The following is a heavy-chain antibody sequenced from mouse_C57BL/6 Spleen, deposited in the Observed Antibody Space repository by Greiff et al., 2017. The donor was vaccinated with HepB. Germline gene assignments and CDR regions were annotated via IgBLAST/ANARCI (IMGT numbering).Heavy chain of an antibody. Sequence: EVKLVESGGGLVKPGGSLKLSCAASGFTFSSYAMSWVRQTPEKRLEWVATISDGGSYTYYPDNVKGRFTISRDNAKNNLYLQMSHLKSEDTAMYYCARDPFLYDYDVYFDYWGQGTTLTVSS. CDR2: ISDGGSYT. D-gene: IGHD2-4*01. J-gene: IGHJ2*01. CDR3: ARDPFLYDYDVYFDY. V-gene: IGHV5-4*01. CDR1: GFTFSSYA.